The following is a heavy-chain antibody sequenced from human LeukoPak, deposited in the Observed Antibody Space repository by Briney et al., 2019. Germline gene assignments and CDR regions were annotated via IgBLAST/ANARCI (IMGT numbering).Heavy chain of an antibody. CDR2: VYHSGST. J-gene: IGHJ4*02. CDR1: GDSISTNHW. D-gene: IGHD5-18*01. V-gene: IGHV4-4*02. CDR3: ARRKLGYSYAFDY. Sequence: PSETLSLTCAVSGDSISTNHWWSWVRQPPGKGLEWIGEVYHSGSTNYNPSLKSRVTISVDKSKNLFSLKLTSVTAADTATYYCARRKLGYSYAFDYWGQGTLVTVSS.